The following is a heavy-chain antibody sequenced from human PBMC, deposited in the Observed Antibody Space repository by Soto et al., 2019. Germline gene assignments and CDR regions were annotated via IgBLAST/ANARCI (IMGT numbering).Heavy chain of an antibody. V-gene: IGHV1-69*08. CDR3: ARDRWASKRVDYYYGMDV. CDR1: GGTFSSYT. J-gene: IGHJ6*02. Sequence: QVQLVQSGAEVKKPGSSVKVSCKASGGTFSSYTISWVRQAPGQGLEWMGRIIPILGIANYAQKFQGRVTITADKSTSTAYMELSSLRSEDTAVYYCARDRWASKRVDYYYGMDVWGQGTTVTVSS. D-gene: IGHD4-4*01. CDR2: IIPILGIA.